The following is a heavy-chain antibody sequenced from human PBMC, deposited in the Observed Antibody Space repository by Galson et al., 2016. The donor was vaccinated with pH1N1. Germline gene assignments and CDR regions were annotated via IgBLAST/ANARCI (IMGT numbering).Heavy chain of an antibody. Sequence: SLRLSCAASGFTFSSYAMNWVRQAPGKGLEWVSYISGGGGTTYYADSEKGRFTISRDNSKNMLYLQMNSLRAEDTAVYYCAKDRGQYFDWLLCEWFDPWGQGTLVTVSS. CDR1: GFTFSSYA. D-gene: IGHD3-9*01. CDR3: AKDRGQYFDWLLCEWFDP. J-gene: IGHJ5*02. CDR2: ISGGGGTT. V-gene: IGHV3-23*01.